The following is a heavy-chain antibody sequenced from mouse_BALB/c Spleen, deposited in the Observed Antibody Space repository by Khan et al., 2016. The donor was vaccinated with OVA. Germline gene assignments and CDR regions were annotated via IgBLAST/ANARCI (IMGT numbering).Heavy chain of an antibody. Sequence: QIQLVQSGPELKKPGETVKISCKASGYTFTNYGMNWVKQAPGKGLKWMGWINTYTGEPTYADDFKGRFAFSLETSASTAYLQINNLKNEDTATYFCARAGLLRYALAYWGQGTSVTVSS. CDR1: GYTFTNYG. CDR2: INTYTGEP. V-gene: IGHV9-3-1*01. J-gene: IGHJ4*01. CDR3: ARAGLLRYALAY. D-gene: IGHD1-1*01.